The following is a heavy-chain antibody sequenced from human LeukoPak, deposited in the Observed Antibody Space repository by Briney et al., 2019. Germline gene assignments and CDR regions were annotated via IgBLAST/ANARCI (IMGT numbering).Heavy chain of an antibody. V-gene: IGHV4-34*01. CDR3: ARGLAPAPTFDY. CDR2: INHSGST. Sequence: SETLSLTCAVYGGSFSGYYWSWIRQPPGKGLEWIGEINHSGSTYYNPSLKSRVTISVDTSKNQFSLKLSSVTAADTAVYYCARGLAPAPTFDYWGQGTLVTVSS. D-gene: IGHD2-2*01. J-gene: IGHJ4*02. CDR1: GGSFSGYY.